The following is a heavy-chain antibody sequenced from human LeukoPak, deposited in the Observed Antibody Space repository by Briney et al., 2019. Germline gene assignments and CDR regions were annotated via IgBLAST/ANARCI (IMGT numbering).Heavy chain of an antibody. D-gene: IGHD3-22*01. J-gene: IGHJ4*02. CDR3: ARVRALSYYDSSGDLYYFQY. Sequence: TSETLSLTCTVSGGSISSYYWGWLRQPPGKGLEWIGFIYYSGITDYNPSLKSRVTISVDTSKNQFSLKLSSVTAADTAVYYCARVRALSYYDSSGDLYYFQYWGQGTLVTVSS. V-gene: IGHV4-59*01. CDR2: IYYSGIT. CDR1: GGSISSYY.